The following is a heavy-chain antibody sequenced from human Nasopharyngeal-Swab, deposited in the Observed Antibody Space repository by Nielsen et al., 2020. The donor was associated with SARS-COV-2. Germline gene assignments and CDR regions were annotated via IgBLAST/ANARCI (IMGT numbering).Heavy chain of an antibody. J-gene: IGHJ5*02. CDR2: MNSDGSRT. V-gene: IGHV3-74*01. D-gene: IGHD1-26*01. Sequence: GESLKISCAASGFTFSSYWMHWVRQAPGEGLVWVSRMNSDGSRTSYADSVKGRFTISRDNAKNSLYLQMNSLRAEDTALYYCAKAGSYYVFFSNWFDPWGQGTLVTVSS. CDR3: AKAGSYYVFFSNWFDP. CDR1: GFTFSSYW.